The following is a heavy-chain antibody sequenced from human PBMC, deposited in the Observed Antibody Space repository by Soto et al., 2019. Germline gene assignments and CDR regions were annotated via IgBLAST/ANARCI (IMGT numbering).Heavy chain of an antibody. CDR1: GFTFSSYG. V-gene: IGHV3-30*18. CDR3: AKIWRIAVAAPFDY. CDR2: ISYDGSNK. J-gene: IGHJ4*02. D-gene: IGHD6-19*01. Sequence: GGSLRLSCAASGFTFSSYGMHWVRQAPGKGLEWVAVISYDGSNKYYADSVKGRFTISRDNSKNTLYLQMNSLRAEDTAVYYCAKIWRIAVAAPFDYWGQGTLVTVSS.